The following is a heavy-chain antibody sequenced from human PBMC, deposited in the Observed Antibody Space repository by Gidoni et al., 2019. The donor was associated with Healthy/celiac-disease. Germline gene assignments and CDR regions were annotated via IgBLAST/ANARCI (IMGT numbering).Heavy chain of an antibody. CDR1: DGSISRSNW. CDR2: IYHRGST. J-gene: IGHJ4*02. Sequence: QVQLQESGPGRVKPSGTLSLTCAVSDGSISRSNWGSWVRQPPGKGLEWSGAIYHRGSTNYNPSLKSRVTISVDKSKNQFSLNLSSVTAADTAVYYCARGATVTTLLFDYWGQGTLVTVSS. V-gene: IGHV4-4*02. D-gene: IGHD4-17*01. CDR3: ARGATVTTLLFDY.